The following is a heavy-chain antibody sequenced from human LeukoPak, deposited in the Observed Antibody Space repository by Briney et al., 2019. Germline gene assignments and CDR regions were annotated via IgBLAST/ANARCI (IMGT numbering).Heavy chain of an antibody. CDR1: GDTFTSYG. Sequence: ASVKVSCNVSGDTFTSYGISWVRQAPGQGLEWMGWISAYNGNTNYAQKLKGRVTMTTDTSTSTAYMELRSLRSDDTAVYYCARVYGITGTTARREPFDYWGQGTLVTVSS. D-gene: IGHD1-7*01. J-gene: IGHJ4*02. CDR2: ISAYNGNT. CDR3: ARVYGITGTTARREPFDY. V-gene: IGHV1-18*01.